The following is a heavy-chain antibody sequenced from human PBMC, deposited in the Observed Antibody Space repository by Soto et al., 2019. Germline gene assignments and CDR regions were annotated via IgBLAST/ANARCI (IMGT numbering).Heavy chain of an antibody. CDR1: GYSFTSYW. CDR2: IDPSDSYT. CDR3: ARRRITGTYYYYYYGMDV. V-gene: IGHV5-10-1*01. J-gene: IGHJ6*02. D-gene: IGHD1-20*01. Sequence: GESLKISCKGSGYSFTSYWISWVRQMPGKGLEWMGRIDPSDSYTNYSPSFQGHVTISADKSISTAYLQWSSLKASDPAMYYCARRRITGTYYYYYYGMDVWGQGTTVTVSS.